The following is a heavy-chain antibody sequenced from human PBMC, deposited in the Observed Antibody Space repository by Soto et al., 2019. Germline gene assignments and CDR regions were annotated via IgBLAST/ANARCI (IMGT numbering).Heavy chain of an antibody. CDR2: IIPIFGTA. J-gene: IGHJ6*02. V-gene: IGHV1-69*13. D-gene: IGHD3-3*01. CDR1: GGTFSSYA. CDR3: GSITIFGVALSYGMDV. Sequence: GASVKVSCKASGGTFSSYAISWVRQAPGQGLEWMGGIIPIFGTANYAQKFQGRVTITADESTSTAYMELSSLRSEDTAVYYCGSITIFGVALSYGMDVWGQGTTVTVSS.